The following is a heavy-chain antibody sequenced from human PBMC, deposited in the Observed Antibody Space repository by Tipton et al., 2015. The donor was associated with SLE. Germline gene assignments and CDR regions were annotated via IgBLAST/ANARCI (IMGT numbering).Heavy chain of an antibody. CDR1: GFSFTNYA. Sequence: SLRLSCAASGFSFTNYAMGWVRQAPGKGLEWVSVIYSGGSSTFYADSVKGRFTISRDNSKNTLYLQMSSLRAEDTAIYYCARDYNWNDVMRYMDLWGKGTSVTVSS. CDR2: IYSGGSST. CDR3: ARDYNWNDVMRYMDL. V-gene: IGHV3-23*03. J-gene: IGHJ6*03. D-gene: IGHD1-1*01.